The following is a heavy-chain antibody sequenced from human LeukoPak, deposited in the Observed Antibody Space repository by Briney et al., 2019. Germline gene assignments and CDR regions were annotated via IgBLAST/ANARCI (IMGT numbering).Heavy chain of an antibody. Sequence: GRSLRLSCAASGFTFSSYGMHWVRQAPGKGLEWVAVMSYDGSKEYYADSVKGRFTISRDNSKNTLYLQMNSLRVEDTAVYYCARSGPGVYYFDYWGQGTLVTVSS. CDR3: ARSGPGVYYFDY. D-gene: IGHD3-3*01. J-gene: IGHJ4*02. CDR2: MSYDGSKE. V-gene: IGHV3-30*03. CDR1: GFTFSSYG.